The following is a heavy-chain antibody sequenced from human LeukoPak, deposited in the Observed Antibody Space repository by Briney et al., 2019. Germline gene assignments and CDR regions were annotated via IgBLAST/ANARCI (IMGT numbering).Heavy chain of an antibody. CDR2: IRYDGSDK. V-gene: IGHV3-30*02. CDR3: ASHRVRTNYFDY. D-gene: IGHD1-14*01. CDR1: GFTFSSYA. J-gene: IGHJ4*02. Sequence: PGGSLRLSCAASGFTFSSYAMHWVRQAPGKGLEWVAFIRYDGSDKYYADSVKGRFTISRDNSKNTLYLQMNSLRAEDTAVYYCASHRVRTNYFDYWGQGTLVTVSS.